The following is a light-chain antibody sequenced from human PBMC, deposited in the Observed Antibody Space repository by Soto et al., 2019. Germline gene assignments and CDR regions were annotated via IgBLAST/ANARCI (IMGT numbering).Light chain of an antibody. Sequence: EIVLTQSPDTLSLSPGERATLSCRASQSVRSNYLAWYQQKPGQAPRCLIYDASSRAAGIPDRFSGSGSGTDFTLTISRLEPEDFAVNYCQQYGRSPLTFGGGTKVEIK. V-gene: IGKV3-20*01. J-gene: IGKJ4*01. CDR3: QQYGRSPLT. CDR1: QSVRSNY. CDR2: DAS.